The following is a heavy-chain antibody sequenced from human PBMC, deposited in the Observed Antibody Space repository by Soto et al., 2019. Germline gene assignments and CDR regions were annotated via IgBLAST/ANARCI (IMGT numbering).Heavy chain of an antibody. CDR3: ARAGAAPYCYYGMDV. CDR1: GYTFSTSG. Sequence: QVQLVQSGAEVRKPGASVKVSCKASGYTFSTSGMSWLRQAPGQGLEWMGWISTYNGDTNDAPKFQDRVTMTSDTATSTGYIELRSLRCDDTAVYYRARAGAAPYCYYGMDVWGQGTKVTVSS. J-gene: IGHJ6*02. V-gene: IGHV1-18*01. D-gene: IGHD2-21*01. CDR2: ISTYNGDT.